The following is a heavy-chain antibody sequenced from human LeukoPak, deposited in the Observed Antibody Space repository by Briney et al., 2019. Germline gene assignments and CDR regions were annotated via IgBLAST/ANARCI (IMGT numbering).Heavy chain of an antibody. CDR2: IKSKTDGGTT. Sequence: GGSLRLSCAASGFTFSSYSMNWVRQAPGKGLEWVGRIKSKTDGGTTDYAAPVKGRFTISRDDSKNTLYLQMNSLKTEDTAVYYCTTNSITMVRGETRVDYWGQGTLVTVSS. CDR3: TTNSITMVRGETRVDY. V-gene: IGHV3-15*01. J-gene: IGHJ4*02. D-gene: IGHD3-10*01. CDR1: GFTFSSYS.